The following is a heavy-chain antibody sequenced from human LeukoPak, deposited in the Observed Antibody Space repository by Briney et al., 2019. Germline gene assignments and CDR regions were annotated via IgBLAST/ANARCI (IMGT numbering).Heavy chain of an antibody. J-gene: IGHJ4*02. CDR3: VGRSSGWYRY. V-gene: IGHV4-61*10. CDR2: IYYSGST. D-gene: IGHD6-19*01. CDR1: GGSISSQNYY. Sequence: SQTLSLTCTVSGGSISSQNYYWSWIRQPAGKGLEWIGYIYYSGSTNYNPSLKSRVTISVDTSKNQFSLKLSSVTAADTAVYYCVGRSSGWYRYWGQGTLVTVSS.